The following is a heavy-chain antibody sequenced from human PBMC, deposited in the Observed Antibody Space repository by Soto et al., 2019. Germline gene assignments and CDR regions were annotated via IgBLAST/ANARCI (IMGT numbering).Heavy chain of an antibody. Sequence: GGSLRLSCAASGFTFDDYAMHWVRQAPGKGLEWVSYITWNSGYIGYADSVKGRFTISRDNANNSLYLQMNSLKPEDTAFYYCAKALYGSSSGPIDYWGQGTLVTVSS. J-gene: IGHJ4*02. V-gene: IGHV3-9*01. D-gene: IGHD6-13*01. CDR2: ITWNSGYI. CDR1: GFTFDDYA. CDR3: AKALYGSSSGPIDY.